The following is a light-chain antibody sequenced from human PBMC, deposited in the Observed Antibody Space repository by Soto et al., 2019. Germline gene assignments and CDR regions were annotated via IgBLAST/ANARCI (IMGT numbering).Light chain of an antibody. V-gene: IGKV3-11*01. CDR3: QQRSNWPPSIT. CDR2: DAS. Sequence: EIVLTDSPATLSLSRGEIATLSCRASQSVSSYLAWYQQKPGQAPRLLIYDASNRATGIPARFSGSGSGTDFTLTISSLEPEDFAVYYRQQRSNWPPSITFGQGTRLEIK. CDR1: QSVSSY. J-gene: IGKJ5*01.